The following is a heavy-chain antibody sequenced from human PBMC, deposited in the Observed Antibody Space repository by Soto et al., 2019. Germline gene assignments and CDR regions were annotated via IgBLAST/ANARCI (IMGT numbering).Heavy chain of an antibody. CDR3: ARAASKARGGYGLGH. Sequence: EVQLVESGGDLVQPGGSLRLSCAASGYTFSHYWMHWVRQAPGKGLVWVSRVNPDGTITTYADSVKGRFTISRDNAKNTLYLQMNSLRVEDTAVYYCARAASKARGGYGLGHWGQGTLVTVTS. V-gene: IGHV3-74*01. D-gene: IGHD5-18*01. J-gene: IGHJ1*01. CDR2: VNPDGTIT. CDR1: GYTFSHYW.